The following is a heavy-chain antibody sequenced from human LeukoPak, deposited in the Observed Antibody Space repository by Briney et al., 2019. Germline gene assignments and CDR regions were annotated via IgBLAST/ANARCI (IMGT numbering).Heavy chain of an antibody. CDR3: ARHPSNYYDSSGYFGCFDP. D-gene: IGHD3-22*01. Sequence: GGSLRLSCAASGFTFSSYAMSWVRQAPGKGLEWVSAISGSGGSTYYADSVKGRFTISRDNSKNTLYLQMNSLRAEDTAVYYCARHPSNYYDSSGYFGCFDPRGQGTLVTVSS. CDR2: ISGSGGST. J-gene: IGHJ5*02. CDR1: GFTFSSYA. V-gene: IGHV3-23*01.